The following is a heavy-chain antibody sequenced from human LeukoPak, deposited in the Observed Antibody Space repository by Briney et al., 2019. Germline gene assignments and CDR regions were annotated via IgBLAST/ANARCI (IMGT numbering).Heavy chain of an antibody. V-gene: IGHV4-39*07. D-gene: IGHD5-24*01. CDR2: IYYTGST. CDR1: GGSISSSSYY. J-gene: IGHJ6*03. CDR3: ARERRDGYNVYYYNYMDV. Sequence: KPSETLSLTCTVSGGSISSSSYYWGWIRQPPGKGLEWIGSIYYTGSTYYNPSLKSRVTISVDTSKNQFSLKLRSVTAADTAFYYCARERRDGYNVYYYNYMDVRGKGTTVTVSS.